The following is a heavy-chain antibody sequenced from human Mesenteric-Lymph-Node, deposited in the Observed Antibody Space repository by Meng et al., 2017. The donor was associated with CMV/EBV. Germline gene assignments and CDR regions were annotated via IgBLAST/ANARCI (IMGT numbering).Heavy chain of an antibody. CDR2: IIPIFGTA. J-gene: IGHJ4*02. D-gene: IGHD3-10*01. Sequence: SVGTFGSYAISWVRQAPGQGLEWMEGIIPIFGTANYAQKCQGRVTITADESTSTAYMELSSLRSEDTAVYYCARGWRDYYGSGSYYDYWGQGTLVTVSS. CDR3: ARGWRDYYGSGSYYDY. V-gene: IGHV1-69*01. CDR1: VGTFGSYA.